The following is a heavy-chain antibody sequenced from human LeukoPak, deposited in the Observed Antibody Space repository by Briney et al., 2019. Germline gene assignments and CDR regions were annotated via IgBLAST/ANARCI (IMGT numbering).Heavy chain of an antibody. J-gene: IGHJ4*02. CDR1: GGSISSGSYY. D-gene: IGHD1-26*01. Sequence: PSETLSLTCTVSGGSISSGSYYWGWIRQHPGKGLEWIGYIYYSGSTYYNPSLKSRVTISVDTSKNQFSLKLSSVTAADTAVYYCARVKVGAIGGFDYWGQGTLVTVSS. V-gene: IGHV4-31*03. CDR3: ARVKVGAIGGFDY. CDR2: IYYSGST.